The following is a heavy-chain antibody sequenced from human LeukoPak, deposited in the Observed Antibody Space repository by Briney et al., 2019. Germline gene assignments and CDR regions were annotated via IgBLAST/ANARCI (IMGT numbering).Heavy chain of an antibody. J-gene: IGHJ5*02. V-gene: IGHV4-34*01. CDR1: GGSFSGYY. D-gene: IGHD3-3*01. Sequence: SETLSLTCAVYGGSFSGYYWSWIRQPPGKGLEWIGEINHSGSTNYNPSLKSRVTISVDTSKNQFSLKLGSVTAADTAVYYCASKYYDFWEGNWFDPWGQGILVTVSS. CDR3: ASKYYDFWEGNWFDP. CDR2: INHSGST.